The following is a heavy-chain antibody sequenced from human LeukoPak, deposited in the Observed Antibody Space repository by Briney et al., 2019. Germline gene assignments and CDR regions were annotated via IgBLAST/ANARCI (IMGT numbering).Heavy chain of an antibody. CDR3: VNGVYSGSYLIY. Sequence: GGSLRLSCAASGFTFSSYWMHWVRQAPGEGLVWVSRINSDGSSTSYADSVKGRFTISRDNAKNTLYLQMNSLRAEDTAVYYCVNGVYSGSYLIYWGQGTLVTVSS. CDR2: INSDGSST. D-gene: IGHD1-26*01. V-gene: IGHV3-74*01. CDR1: GFTFSSYW. J-gene: IGHJ4*02.